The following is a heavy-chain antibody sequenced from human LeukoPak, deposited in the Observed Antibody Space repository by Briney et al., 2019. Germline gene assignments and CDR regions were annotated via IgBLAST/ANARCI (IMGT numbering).Heavy chain of an antibody. J-gene: IGHJ4*02. CDR1: GFTFSNHA. D-gene: IGHD6-13*01. V-gene: IGHV3-23*01. Sequence: GGSLRLSCAASGFTFSNHAMSWVRQAPGRGLEWVSAISGSGGSTYYADSVKGRFTISRDNSKNTLYLQMNSLRAEDTAVYYCAKGIAAAGLDFDYWGQGTLVTVSS. CDR2: ISGSGGST. CDR3: AKGIAAAGLDFDY.